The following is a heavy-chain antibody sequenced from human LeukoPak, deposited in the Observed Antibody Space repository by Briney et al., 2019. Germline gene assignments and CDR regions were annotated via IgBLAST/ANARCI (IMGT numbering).Heavy chain of an antibody. J-gene: IGHJ4*02. V-gene: IGHV1-18*01. Sequence: GASVKVSCKASGYTFTSYDINWVRQATGQGLEWMGWISAYNGNTNYAQKLQGRVTMTTDTSTSTAYMELRSLRSDDTAVYYCARGYYDSSGYYSEVGSYWGQGTLVTVSS. D-gene: IGHD3-22*01. CDR1: GYTFTSYD. CDR2: ISAYNGNT. CDR3: ARGYYDSSGYYSEVGSY.